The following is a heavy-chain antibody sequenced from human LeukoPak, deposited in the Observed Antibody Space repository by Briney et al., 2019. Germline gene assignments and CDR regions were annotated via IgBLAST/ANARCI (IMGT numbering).Heavy chain of an antibody. Sequence: PSETLSLTCTVSGGSISSYYWSWIRHPPGKGLEWIGYIYDRGSINYNSSLKSRVTISLDTSKNQFSLKLSSVTAADTAVYYCARPGDCSGGTCYWYFDLWGRGTLVTVSS. CDR2: IYDRGSI. CDR3: ARPGDCSGGTCYWYFDL. J-gene: IGHJ2*01. V-gene: IGHV4-59*08. CDR1: GGSISSYY. D-gene: IGHD2-15*01.